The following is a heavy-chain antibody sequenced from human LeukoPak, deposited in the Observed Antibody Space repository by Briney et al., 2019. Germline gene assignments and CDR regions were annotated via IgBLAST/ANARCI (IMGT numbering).Heavy chain of an antibody. CDR2: IYYSGST. V-gene: IGHV4-59*12. J-gene: IGHJ6*03. Sequence: SETLSLTCTVSGGSISSYYWSWIRQPPGKGLEWIGYIYYSGSTNYNPSLKSRVTISVDTSKNQFSLKLSSVTAADTAVYYCARALSGGSFLLPRDRPYYYYYMDVWGKGTTVTVSS. CDR1: GGSISSYY. CDR3: ARALSGGSFLLPRDRPYYYYYMDV. D-gene: IGHD3-10*01.